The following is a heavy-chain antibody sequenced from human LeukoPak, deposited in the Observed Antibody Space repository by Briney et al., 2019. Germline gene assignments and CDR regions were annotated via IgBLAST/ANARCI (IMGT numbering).Heavy chain of an antibody. J-gene: IGHJ4*02. CDR1: GYTFTSYT. CDR2: INAGTGNT. CDR3: ARVFGFGELCD. D-gene: IGHD3-10*01. Sequence: ASVKVSCKASGYTFTSYTMHWVRQAPGQRLEWMGWINAGTGNTKYSQKFQGRVTITRDTSASTAYMELSSLRSEDTAVYYCARVFGFGELCDWGQGTLVTVSS. V-gene: IGHV1-3*01.